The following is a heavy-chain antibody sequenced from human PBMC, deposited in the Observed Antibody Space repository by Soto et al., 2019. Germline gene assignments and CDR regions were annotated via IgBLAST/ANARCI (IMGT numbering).Heavy chain of an antibody. CDR2: IYPGDSDT. V-gene: IGHV5-51*01. Sequence: PGESLKISCKGSGYSFTSYWIGWVRQMPGKGLEWMGIIYPGDSDTRYSPSFQGQVTISADKSISTAYLQWSSLKASDTAMYYCARAKNYDILTGPMDVWGQGTTVTVSS. J-gene: IGHJ6*02. D-gene: IGHD3-9*01. CDR3: ARAKNYDILTGPMDV. CDR1: GYSFTSYW.